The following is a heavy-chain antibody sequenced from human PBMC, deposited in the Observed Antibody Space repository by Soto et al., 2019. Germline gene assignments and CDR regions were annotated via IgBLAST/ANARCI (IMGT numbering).Heavy chain of an antibody. D-gene: IGHD3-10*01. V-gene: IGHV3-53*01. CDR3: ARDSGMIRGSYGVDV. Sequence: DVQLVESGGGLIQPGGSLRLSCAASGFTVTSNYMTWVRQAPGKGLEWVSVIYRSGATYYPDSVRGRFTASRDYSHNTLYLQMDSLRVEDTAVYYCARDSGMIRGSYGVDVWGPGNTVTVSS. J-gene: IGHJ6*02. CDR2: IYRSGAT. CDR1: GFTVTSNY.